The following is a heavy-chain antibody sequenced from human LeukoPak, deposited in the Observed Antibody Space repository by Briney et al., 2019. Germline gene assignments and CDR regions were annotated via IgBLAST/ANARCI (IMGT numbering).Heavy chain of an antibody. Sequence: SETLSLTCTVSGGSISSYYWGWIRQPPGKGLEWIGSIYYSGSTYYNPSLKSRVTISVDTSKNQFSLKLSSVTAADTAVYYCARHSRQRDIVVVVAALPDYWGQGTLVTVSS. CDR1: GGSISSYY. V-gene: IGHV4-39*01. CDR2: IYYSGST. J-gene: IGHJ4*02. CDR3: ARHSRQRDIVVVVAALPDY. D-gene: IGHD2-15*01.